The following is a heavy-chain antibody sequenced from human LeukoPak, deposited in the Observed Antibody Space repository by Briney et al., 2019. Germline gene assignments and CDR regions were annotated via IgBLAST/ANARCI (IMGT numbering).Heavy chain of an antibody. CDR1: GGSFSGYY. Sequence: SETLSLTCAVYGGSFSGYYWSWIRQPPGKGLEWIGETNHSGSTNYNPSLKSRVTISVDTSKNQFSLKLSSVAAADTAVYYCARARRQWLVGANIRGDNPPYYYDYWGQGTLVTVSS. CDR3: ARARRQWLVGANIRGDNPPYYYDY. V-gene: IGHV4-34*01. CDR2: TNHSGST. J-gene: IGHJ4*02. D-gene: IGHD6-19*01.